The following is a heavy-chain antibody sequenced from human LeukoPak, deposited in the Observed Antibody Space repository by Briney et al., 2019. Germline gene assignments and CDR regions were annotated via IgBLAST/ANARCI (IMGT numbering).Heavy chain of an antibody. D-gene: IGHD6-6*01. Sequence: SETLSLTCAVSGGSISSGSYYWSWIRQPAGKGLEWIGRIYTSGSTNYNPSLKSRVTISVDTSKNQFSLKLSSVTAADTAVYYCASEQLVQGLAFDYWGQGTLVTVSS. J-gene: IGHJ4*02. CDR3: ASEQLVQGLAFDY. V-gene: IGHV4-61*02. CDR2: IYTSGST. CDR1: GGSISSGSYY.